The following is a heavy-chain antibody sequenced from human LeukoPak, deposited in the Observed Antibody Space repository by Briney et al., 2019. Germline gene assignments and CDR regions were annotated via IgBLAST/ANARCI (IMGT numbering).Heavy chain of an antibody. CDR3: ARVATGTIDY. CDR2: IIPIFGTA. CDR1: GGTFSSYA. D-gene: IGHD1-1*01. Sequence: ASVKVSCKASGGTFSSYAISWVRQAPGQGLEWMGGIIPIFGTANYAQKFQGRVTITAGKSTSTAYMELSSLRSEDTAVYYCARVATGTIDYWGQGTLVTVSS. V-gene: IGHV1-69*06. J-gene: IGHJ4*02.